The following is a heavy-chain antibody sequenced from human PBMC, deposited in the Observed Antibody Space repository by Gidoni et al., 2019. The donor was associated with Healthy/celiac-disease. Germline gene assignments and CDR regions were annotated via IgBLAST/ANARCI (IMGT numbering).Heavy chain of an antibody. V-gene: IGHV4-31*03. J-gene: IGHJ2*01. CDR3: ARDPTRFGEASVWYFDL. CDR1: GGYISSGGYY. Sequence: QVQLQESGPGLVKPSQTLSLTCTVSGGYISSGGYYWGWIRQHPGKGLEWIGYIYYSGSTYYNPSLKSRVTISVDTSKNQFSLKLSSVTAADTAVYYCARDPTRFGEASVWYFDLWGRGTLVTVSS. CDR2: IYYSGST. D-gene: IGHD3-10*01.